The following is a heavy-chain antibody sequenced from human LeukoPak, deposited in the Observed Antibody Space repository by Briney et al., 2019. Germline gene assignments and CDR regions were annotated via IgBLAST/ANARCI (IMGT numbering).Heavy chain of an antibody. CDR1: GFTFSSYT. D-gene: IGHD2-15*01. CDR3: ARVGFGGYLFEF. V-gene: IGHV3-21*01. Sequence: GGSLRLYCGPSGFTFSSYTMNWVRQAPGKGVEWVSSISSGSSKMVYADAVKGRFPISRDHDEISLSVKMHSLRGEDTAVYYCARVGFGGYLFEFWGQGTLVTVSS. CDR2: ISSGSSKM. J-gene: IGHJ4*02.